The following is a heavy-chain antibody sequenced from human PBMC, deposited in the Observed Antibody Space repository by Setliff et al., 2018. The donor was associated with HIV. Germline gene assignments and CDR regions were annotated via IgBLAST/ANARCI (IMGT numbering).Heavy chain of an antibody. CDR2: IHPSGNII. D-gene: IGHD3-3*01. Sequence: GSLRLSCAASGFTVSTYEMNWVRQAPGKGLEWVSHIHPSGNIIYYADSVKGRFSISRDNAKNSLYLQMNGLRADDTAVYYCARESDSGNFWSGSTGYWFDPWGQGTLVTVSS. CDR1: GFTVSTYE. CDR3: ARESDSGNFWSGSTGYWFDP. J-gene: IGHJ5*02. V-gene: IGHV3-48*03.